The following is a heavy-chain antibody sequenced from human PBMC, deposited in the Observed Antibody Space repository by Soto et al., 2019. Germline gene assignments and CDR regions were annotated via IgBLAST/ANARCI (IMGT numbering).Heavy chain of an antibody. J-gene: IGHJ6*02. D-gene: IGHD3-3*01. V-gene: IGHV1-18*01. CDR2: ISAYNGNT. Sequence: ASVKVSCKASGYTFTSYGISWVRQAPGQGLEWMGWISAYNGNTNYAQKLQGRVTMTTDTSTSTAYMELRSLRSDDTAVYYCARAFTIFGVVPGYYYYYGMDVWGQGTTVTVSS. CDR3: ARAFTIFGVVPGYYYYYGMDV. CDR1: GYTFTSYG.